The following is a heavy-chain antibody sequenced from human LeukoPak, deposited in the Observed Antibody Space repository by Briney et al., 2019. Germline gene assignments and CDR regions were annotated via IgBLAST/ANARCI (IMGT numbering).Heavy chain of an antibody. Sequence: GGSLRLSCAASGFTFSSYGMHWVRQAPGKGLEWVAIISYDGRNIYYAVSVNSRFTISRDNSKNTLYLQKNSLRGEDTALYYCAKEPKPNGGPFDYWGQRTLVTVSS. V-gene: IGHV3-30*18. CDR1: GFTFSSYG. CDR2: ISYDGRNI. J-gene: IGHJ4*02. CDR3: AKEPKPNGGPFDY. D-gene: IGHD6-25*01.